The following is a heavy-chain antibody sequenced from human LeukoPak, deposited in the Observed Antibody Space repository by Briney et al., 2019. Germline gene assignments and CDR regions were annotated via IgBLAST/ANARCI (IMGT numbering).Heavy chain of an antibody. Sequence: PGGSLRLSYAASRFTFSTYAMSWVRQAPGKGLEWVSGLSDGGGYTYYADSVRGRFTISRDNAKNTLYLQMNSLRAEDMAIYYCATAYSTTWSFSDFWGQGTLVTVSS. CDR2: LSDGGGYT. CDR1: RFTFSTYA. D-gene: IGHD6-13*01. J-gene: IGHJ4*02. V-gene: IGHV3-23*01. CDR3: ATAYSTTWSFSDF.